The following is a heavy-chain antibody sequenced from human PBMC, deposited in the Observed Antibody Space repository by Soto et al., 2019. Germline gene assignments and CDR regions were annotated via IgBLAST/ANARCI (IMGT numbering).Heavy chain of an antibody. CDR3: TTYQGHKDLFDAFDD. J-gene: IGHJ3*01. Sequence: EVQLVESGGGLVQPGGSLKLSCATSGFTFSGSAMHWVRQASGKGLEWVGRIRSKTNNYATAYAASVRGRFTIFRDDSENRSYLQMNSLKTEDTAVYYGTTYQGHKDLFDAFDDWGQGTMVTVSS. V-gene: IGHV3-73*01. CDR1: GFTFSGSA. CDR2: IRSKTNNYAT.